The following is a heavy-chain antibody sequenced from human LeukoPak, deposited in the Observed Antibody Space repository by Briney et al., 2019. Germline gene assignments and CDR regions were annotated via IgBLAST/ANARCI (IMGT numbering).Heavy chain of an antibody. D-gene: IGHD6-19*01. Sequence: ASVKVSCKASGYTFTSLAIHWLRRAPGQRLEWMGWIETAKDYTTYSQKFQGRVAIARDTSASTAYMELTNLRFEDTAVYYCARDLRRSGWGYFDYWGQGTLVTVSS. CDR1: GYTFTSLA. V-gene: IGHV1-3*04. CDR3: ARDLRRSGWGYFDY. J-gene: IGHJ4*02. CDR2: IETAKDYT.